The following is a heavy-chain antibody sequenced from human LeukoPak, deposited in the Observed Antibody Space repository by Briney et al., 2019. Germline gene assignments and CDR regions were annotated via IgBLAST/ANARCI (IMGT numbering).Heavy chain of an antibody. V-gene: IGHV1-8*03. Sequence: PVASVKVSCKASGCTFTTYDINWVRQATGQGLEWTGWMNPKSGYTGHAQRFQGRVTITRDTSISTVYMELRSLRSDDTAVYYCAREVPSQRARYSNPALEEWGQGTLVTVSS. J-gene: IGHJ4*02. CDR3: AREVPSQRARYSNPALEE. D-gene: IGHD6-13*01. CDR2: MNPKSGYT. CDR1: GCTFTTYD.